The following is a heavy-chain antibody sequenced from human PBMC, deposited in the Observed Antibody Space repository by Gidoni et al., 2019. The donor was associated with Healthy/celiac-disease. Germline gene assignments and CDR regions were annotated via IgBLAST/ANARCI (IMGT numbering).Heavy chain of an antibody. J-gene: IGHJ4*02. CDR2: ISYDGSNK. D-gene: IGHD6-13*01. V-gene: IGHV3-30*18. CDR1: GFTFSSYG. CDR3: AKDGYSSSWITPHYFDY. Sequence: QVQLVESGGGVVQPGRSLRLSCAASGFTFSSYGMHWVRQAPGKGLEWVAVISYDGSNKYYADSVKGRFTISRDNSKNTLYLQMNSLRAEDTAVYYCAKDGYSSSWITPHYFDYWGQGTLVTVSS.